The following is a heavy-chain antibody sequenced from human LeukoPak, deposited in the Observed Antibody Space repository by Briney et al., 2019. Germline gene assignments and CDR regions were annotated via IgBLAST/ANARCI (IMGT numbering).Heavy chain of an antibody. V-gene: IGHV1-18*01. Sequence: ASLKVSCKASGYSFTSYSISWVRQAPGQGLEWMGWISTYNGDTNSVQNLQGRLTLTTDTSTSTAYMELRSLTSDDTALYYCARDIALAEYFDYWSQGTLVTVSS. CDR1: GYSFTSYS. CDR3: ARDIALAEYFDY. D-gene: IGHD6-19*01. CDR2: ISTYNGDT. J-gene: IGHJ4*02.